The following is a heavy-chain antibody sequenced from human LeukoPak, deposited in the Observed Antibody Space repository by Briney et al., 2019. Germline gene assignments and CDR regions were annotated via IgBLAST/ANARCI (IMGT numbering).Heavy chain of an antibody. Sequence: GGSLTLSCAASGFTFSSFGLHWVRQAPGKGLEWVAVIWYDGNSKYYADSVKGRFTISRDNSKNTLNLQMNSLRAEDTAVYYCARDISSSLDAFDIWGQGKMVTVSS. CDR2: IWYDGNSK. V-gene: IGHV3-33*01. CDR3: ARDISSSLDAFDI. J-gene: IGHJ3*02. CDR1: GFTFSSFG. D-gene: IGHD6-13*01.